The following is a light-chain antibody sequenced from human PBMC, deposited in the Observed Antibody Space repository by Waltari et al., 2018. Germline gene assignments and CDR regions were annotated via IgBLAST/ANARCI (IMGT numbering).Light chain of an antibody. Sequence: SYELTQPPSVSVSPGQTANITCPGDKLGNKYVCWFQQKPGQSPRLVIFQNNRRPSGIPGRFSGSNSGNTATLTISGTQVMDEADFYCQAWDSSTAVFGSGTKVTVL. J-gene: IGLJ1*01. CDR1: KLGNKY. V-gene: IGLV3-1*01. CDR2: QNN. CDR3: QAWDSSTAV.